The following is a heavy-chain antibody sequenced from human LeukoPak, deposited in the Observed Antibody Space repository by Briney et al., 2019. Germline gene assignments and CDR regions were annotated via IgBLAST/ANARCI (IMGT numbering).Heavy chain of an antibody. J-gene: IGHJ4*02. V-gene: IGHV3-7*02. D-gene: IGHD1-1*01. CDR1: GFTFTTYW. CDR3: ALGTYTNYFDY. CDR2: IKQDGTEK. Sequence: PGGSLRLSCAASGFTFTTYWMTWVRQAPGKGLEWVANIKQDGTEKYYVDSVKGRFTISRDNAKSSLYLQMNSLRAEDTAVYCCALGTYTNYFDYWGQGTLVTVSS.